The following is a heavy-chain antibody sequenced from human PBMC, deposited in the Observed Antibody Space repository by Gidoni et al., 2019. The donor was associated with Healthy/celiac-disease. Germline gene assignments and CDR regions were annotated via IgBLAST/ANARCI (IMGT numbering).Heavy chain of an antibody. V-gene: IGHV1-46*01. Sequence: QVQLVQSGAEVKKPGASVKVSCKASGYTFTSYYMHWVRQAPGQGLEWMGIINPSGGSTSYAQKFQGRVTMTRDTSTSTVYMELSSLRSEDTAVYYCARDFGRAGTIAAAGTGWGQGTLVTVSS. CDR2: INPSGGST. J-gene: IGHJ4*02. D-gene: IGHD6-13*01. CDR1: GYTFTSYY. CDR3: ARDFGRAGTIAAAGTG.